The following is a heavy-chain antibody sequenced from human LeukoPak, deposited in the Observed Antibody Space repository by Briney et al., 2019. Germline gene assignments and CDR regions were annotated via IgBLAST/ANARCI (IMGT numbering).Heavy chain of an antibody. CDR3: ALGLDGSGSYYYFDY. J-gene: IGHJ4*02. Sequence: SLKVSCKASGGTFSSYAISWVRQAPGQGLEWMGRIIPILGIANYAQKFQGRVTITADKSTSTAYMELSSLRSEDTAVYYCALGLDGSGSYYYFDYWGQGTLVTVSS. V-gene: IGHV1-69*04. D-gene: IGHD3-10*01. CDR1: GGTFSSYA. CDR2: IIPILGIA.